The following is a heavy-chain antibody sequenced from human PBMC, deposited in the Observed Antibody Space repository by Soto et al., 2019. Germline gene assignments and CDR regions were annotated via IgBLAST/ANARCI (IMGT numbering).Heavy chain of an antibody. CDR2: IYYSGST. V-gene: IGHV4-39*01. CDR3: ARPDPASDI. J-gene: IGHJ3*02. Sequence: PSETLSLTCTVSGGSISSSSYYWGWIRQPPGKGLEWIGSIYYSGSTYYNPSLKSRGTISVDTSKNQFSLKLSSVTAADTALYYCARPDPASDIWGQGTMVTVSS. CDR1: GGSISSSSYY. D-gene: IGHD3-10*01.